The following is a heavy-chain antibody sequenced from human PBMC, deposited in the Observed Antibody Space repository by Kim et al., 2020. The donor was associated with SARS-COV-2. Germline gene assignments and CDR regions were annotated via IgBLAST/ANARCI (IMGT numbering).Heavy chain of an antibody. Sequence: GGSLRLSCAASGFTFDDYAMHWVRQAPGKGLEWVSLISGDGGSTYYADSVKGRFTISRDNSKNSLYLQMNSLRTEDTALYYCAKGGKLERRRPLYYYYYMDVWGKGTTVTVSS. CDR3: AKGGKLERRRPLYYYYYMDV. V-gene: IGHV3-43*02. J-gene: IGHJ6*03. D-gene: IGHD1-1*01. CDR1: GFTFDDYA. CDR2: ISGDGGST.